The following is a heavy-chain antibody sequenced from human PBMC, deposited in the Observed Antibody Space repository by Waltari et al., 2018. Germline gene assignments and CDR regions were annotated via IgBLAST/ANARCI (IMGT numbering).Heavy chain of an antibody. CDR3: ASGGYSRTLRLDY. D-gene: IGHD1-26*01. CDR1: GFTFSTYS. CDR2: TSSGSGTR. J-gene: IGHJ4*02. V-gene: IGHV3-48*04. Sequence: EVQLVESGGGLVQPGGSLRLSCAASGFTFSTYSMNWVRQAPGKGLEWVSYTSSGSGTRYYADSVKGRFTISSDNARDSLYLQMNSLRAEDTAVYYCASGGYSRTLRLDYWGQGILVTVSS.